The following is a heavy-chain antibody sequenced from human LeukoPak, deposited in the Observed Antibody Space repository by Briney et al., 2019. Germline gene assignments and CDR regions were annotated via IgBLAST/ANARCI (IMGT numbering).Heavy chain of an antibody. V-gene: IGHV4-4*07. CDR1: GGSISSYY. CDR3: ARVTSYYYNTSGDYYFDY. Sequence: KPSETLSLTCTVSGGSISSYYWSWIRQPAGKGLEWIGRIYTSGSTNYNPSLKSRVTMSVDTSKNQFSLKLSSVTAADTAVYYCARVTSYYYNTSGDYYFDYWGQGTLVTVSS. CDR2: IYTSGST. D-gene: IGHD3-22*01. J-gene: IGHJ4*02.